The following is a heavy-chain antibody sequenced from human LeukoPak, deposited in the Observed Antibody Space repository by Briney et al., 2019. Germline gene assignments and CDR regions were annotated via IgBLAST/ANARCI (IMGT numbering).Heavy chain of an antibody. V-gene: IGHV3-7*01. Sequence: PGGSLRRSCAVSGSIFSSSWMSWVRQAPGKGLEWVANIKKDGSEKYYVDSVKGRFTICRDNAKNSLYLQMDSLRVEDTAVYYCVRLSTSVAGADYWGQGTLVTGSS. D-gene: IGHD6-19*01. CDR1: GSIFSSSW. CDR2: IKKDGSEK. CDR3: VRLSTSVAGADY. J-gene: IGHJ4*02.